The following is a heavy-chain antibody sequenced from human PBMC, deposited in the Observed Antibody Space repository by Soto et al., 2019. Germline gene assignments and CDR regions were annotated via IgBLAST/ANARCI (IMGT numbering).Heavy chain of an antibody. CDR3: TRTYYYGSGSYYMVFDY. J-gene: IGHJ4*02. CDR2: IRSKANSYAT. D-gene: IGHD3-10*01. CDR1: GFTFSGSA. V-gene: IGHV3-73*01. Sequence: VGSLRLSCAASGFTFSGSAMHWVRQASGKGLEWVGRIRSKANSYATAYAASVKGRFTISRDDSKNTAYLQMNSLKTEDTAVYYCTRTYYYGSGSYYMVFDYWGQGTLVTVSS.